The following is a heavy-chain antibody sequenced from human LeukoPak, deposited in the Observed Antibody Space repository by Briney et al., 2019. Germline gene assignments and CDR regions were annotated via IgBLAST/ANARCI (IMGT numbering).Heavy chain of an antibody. CDR3: VRDSLRLVYAIRVWSRIFDY. CDR2: ISYDGSNK. Sequence: GRSLRLSCAASGFTFSSYGMHWVRQAPGKGLEWVAVISYDGSNKYYADSVKGRFTISRDNSKNTLYLQMNSLRAEDTAVYYCVRDSLRLVYAIRVWSRIFDYWGQGTLVTVSS. D-gene: IGHD2-8*01. CDR1: GFTFSSYG. V-gene: IGHV3-30*03. J-gene: IGHJ4*02.